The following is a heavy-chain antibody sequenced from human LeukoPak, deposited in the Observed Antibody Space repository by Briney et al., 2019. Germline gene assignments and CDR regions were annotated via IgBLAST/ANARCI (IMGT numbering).Heavy chain of an antibody. D-gene: IGHD4-17*01. CDR1: GYSISSGYY. CDR3: ARGGYGDYVFKFDY. V-gene: IGHV4-38-2*02. Sequence: SETLSLTCTVSGYSISSGYYWGWIRQPPGKGLEWIGSIYHSGSTYYNPSLKSRVTISVDTSKNQFSLKLSSVTAADTAVYYCARGGYGDYVFKFDYWGQGILVTVSS. J-gene: IGHJ4*02. CDR2: IYHSGST.